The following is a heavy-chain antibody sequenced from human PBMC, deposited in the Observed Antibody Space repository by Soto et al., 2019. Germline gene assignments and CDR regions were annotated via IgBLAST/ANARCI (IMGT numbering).Heavy chain of an antibody. Sequence: PGGSLRLSCAASGFTFDDDAMHWVRQAPGNGLESGSGITWNSGSIVYAYSVKGRFTISRDNSKNSLYLQMNSLRNKNTAFYYFAKAGQRVGGYYYFYYWGQGTLVTVSS. CDR3: AKAGQRVGGYYYFYY. D-gene: IGHD3-16*01. CDR1: GFTFDDDA. J-gene: IGHJ4*01. V-gene: IGHV3-9*01. CDR2: ITWNSGSI.